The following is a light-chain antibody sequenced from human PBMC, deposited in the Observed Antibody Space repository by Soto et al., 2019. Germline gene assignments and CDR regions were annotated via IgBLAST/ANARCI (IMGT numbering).Light chain of an antibody. CDR2: DAS. V-gene: IGKV3-11*01. Sequence: EIVMTQSPATLSVSPGERATLACRASQSVSSNLAWYQQKPGQAPRLLIYDASNRATDIPARFSGSGSGTDFTLTISSLEPEDFAVYYCQQRSNWFTFGQGTRLEIK. J-gene: IGKJ5*01. CDR3: QQRSNWFT. CDR1: QSVSSN.